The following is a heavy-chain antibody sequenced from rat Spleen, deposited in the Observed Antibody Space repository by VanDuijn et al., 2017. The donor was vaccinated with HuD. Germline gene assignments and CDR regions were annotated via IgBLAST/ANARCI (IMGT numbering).Heavy chain of an antibody. J-gene: IGHJ2*01. CDR3: ARRHYGYTDYFDY. V-gene: IGHV5S10*01. CDR2: IIYDGSRT. Sequence: EVQLVESGGGLVQPGRSLKLSYAASGFTFSNYYMAWVRQAPKKGLEWVANIIYDGSRTYYRDSVKGRFTISRDNAKSTLSLQMDSLRSEDTATYYCARRHYGYTDYFDYWGQGVMVTVSS. CDR1: GFTFSNYY. D-gene: IGHD1-9*01.